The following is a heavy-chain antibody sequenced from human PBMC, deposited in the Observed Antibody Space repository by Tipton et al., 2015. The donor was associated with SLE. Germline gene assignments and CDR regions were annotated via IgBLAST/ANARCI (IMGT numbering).Heavy chain of an antibody. Sequence: TLSLTCALYGGSFSGYHWSWIRQPPGKGLEWIGEITNSGFPNYNPSLKSRVTISVDTSRNQLSLKLSSVTAADTAVYYCAGGFYYGSGTFSDFEYWGQGTLATVSS. J-gene: IGHJ4*02. D-gene: IGHD3-10*01. CDR2: ITNSGFP. V-gene: IGHV4-34*01. CDR1: GGSFSGYH. CDR3: AGGFYYGSGTFSDFEY.